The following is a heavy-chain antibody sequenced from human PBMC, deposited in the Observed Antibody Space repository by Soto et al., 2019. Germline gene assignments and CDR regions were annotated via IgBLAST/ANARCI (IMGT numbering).Heavy chain of an antibody. Sequence: GGSLRLSCAASGFTFSSYGMHWVRQAPGKGLEWVAVISYDGSNKYYADSVKGRFTISRDNSKNTLYLQMNSLRAEDTAVYYCAKEGYSSGPLGAGDDVHYGMDVWGQGTTVTVSS. CDR1: GFTFSSYG. CDR2: ISYDGSNK. D-gene: IGHD6-19*01. CDR3: AKEGYSSGPLGAGDDVHYGMDV. V-gene: IGHV3-30*18. J-gene: IGHJ6*02.